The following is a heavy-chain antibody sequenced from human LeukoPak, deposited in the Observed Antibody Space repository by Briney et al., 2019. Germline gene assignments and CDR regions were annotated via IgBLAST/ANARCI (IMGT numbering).Heavy chain of an antibody. CDR3: AKDFVDTAMVSSWFDP. D-gene: IGHD5-18*01. V-gene: IGHV3-30*02. J-gene: IGHJ5*02. CDR1: GFTFSSYS. Sequence: GGSLRLSCAASGFTFSSYSMNWVRQVPGKGLEWVAFIRYDGSNKYYADSVKGRFTISRDNSKNTLYLQMNSLRAEDTAVYYCAKDFVDTAMVSSWFDPWGQGTLVTVSS. CDR2: IRYDGSNK.